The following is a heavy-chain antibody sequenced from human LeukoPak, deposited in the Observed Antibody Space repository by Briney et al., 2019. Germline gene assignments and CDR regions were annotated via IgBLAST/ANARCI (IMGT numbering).Heavy chain of an antibody. D-gene: IGHD2-2*01. CDR3: ARRLTQYDCFDP. V-gene: IGHV4-34*01. CDR1: GGSFSGYY. J-gene: IGHJ5*02. CDR2: INHSGST. Sequence: SETLSLTCAVYGGSFSGYYWSWIRQPPGKGLEWIGEINHSGSTNYNPSLKSRVTISVDTPKNQFSLHLNSVTPEDTAVYYCARRLTQYDCFDPWGQGILVTVSS.